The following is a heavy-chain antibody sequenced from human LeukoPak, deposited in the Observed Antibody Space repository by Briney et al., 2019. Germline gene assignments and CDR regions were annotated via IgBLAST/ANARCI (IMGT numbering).Heavy chain of an antibody. CDR2: IIPIFGTA. V-gene: IGHV1-69*13. D-gene: IGHD2-2*01. CDR3: ASGLRQLLWAGELDY. J-gene: IGHJ4*02. Sequence: GAPVKVSCKASGGTFSSYAISWVRQAPGQGLEWMGGIIPIFGTANYAQKFQGRVTITADESTSTAYMELSSLRSEDTAVYYCASGLRQLLWAGELDYWGQGTLVTVSS. CDR1: GGTFSSYA.